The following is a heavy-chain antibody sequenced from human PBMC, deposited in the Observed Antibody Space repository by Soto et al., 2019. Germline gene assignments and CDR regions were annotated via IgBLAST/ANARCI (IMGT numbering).Heavy chain of an antibody. CDR1: GGTFSSYA. CDR2: IIPIFGTA. V-gene: IGHV1-69*01. J-gene: IGHJ6*02. CDR3: ATCSSTSCYGLYYYYGMDV. Sequence: VQLVQSGAEVKKPGSSVKVSCKASGGTFSSYAISWVRQAPGQGLEWMGGIIPIFGTANYAQKFQGRVTITADESTSTAYMELSSLRSDDTAVYYCATCSSTSCYGLYYYYGMDVWGQGTTVTVSS. D-gene: IGHD2-2*01.